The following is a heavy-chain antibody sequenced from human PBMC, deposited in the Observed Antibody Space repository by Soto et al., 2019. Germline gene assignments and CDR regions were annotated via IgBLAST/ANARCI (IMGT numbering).Heavy chain of an antibody. Sequence: SGPTLVNPTQTLTLTCTFSGFSPSTSGMRVSWIRQPPGKALEWLARIDWDDDKFYSTSLKTRLTISKDTSKNQVVLTMTNMDPVDTATYYCARTRLWFGELPTYYFDYWGQGTLVTVSS. CDR1: GFSPSTSGMR. CDR2: IDWDDDK. J-gene: IGHJ4*02. CDR3: ARTRLWFGELPTYYFDY. V-gene: IGHV2-70*04. D-gene: IGHD3-10*01.